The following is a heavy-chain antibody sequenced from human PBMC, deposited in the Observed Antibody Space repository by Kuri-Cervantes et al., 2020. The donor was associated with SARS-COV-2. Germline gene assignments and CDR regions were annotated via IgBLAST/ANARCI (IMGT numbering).Heavy chain of an antibody. CDR3: ARLVGGSILGAFDI. D-gene: IGHD2-15*01. CDR2: FDPEDGET. V-gene: IGHV1-24*01. Sequence: ASLKVSCKVSGYTLTELSMHWVRQAPGKGLEWMGGFDPEDGETIYAQKFQGRVTMTEDTSTDTAYMELSSLRSEDTAVYYCARLVGGSILGAFDIWGQGTMVTVSS. J-gene: IGHJ3*02. CDR1: GYTLTELS.